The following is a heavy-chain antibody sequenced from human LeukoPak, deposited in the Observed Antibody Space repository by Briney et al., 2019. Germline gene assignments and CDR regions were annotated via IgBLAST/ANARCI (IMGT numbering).Heavy chain of an antibody. CDR1: GFTFTTYA. D-gene: IGHD6-19*01. CDR2: ISYDGSNK. J-gene: IGHJ4*02. Sequence: PGGSLRLSCAASGFTFTTYAMNWARQAPGKGLEWVAVISYDGSNKYYADSVKGRFTISRDNSKNTLYLQMNSLRAEDTAVYYCAKGYSGWGPDYWGQGTLVTVSS. V-gene: IGHV3-30*18. CDR3: AKGYSGWGPDY.